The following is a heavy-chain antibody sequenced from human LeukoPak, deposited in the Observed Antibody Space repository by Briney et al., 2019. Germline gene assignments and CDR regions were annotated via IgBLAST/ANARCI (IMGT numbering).Heavy chain of an antibody. CDR1: GFTFDDYG. J-gene: IGHJ4*02. CDR3: ARGVYYYDSSGAGD. V-gene: IGHV3-21*01. Sequence: AGGSLRLSCAASGFTFDDYGMNWVRQAPGKGLEWVSSISSSSSYIYYADSVKGRFTISRDNAKNSLYLQMNSLRAEDTAVYYCARGVYYYDSSGAGDWGQGTLVTVSS. D-gene: IGHD3-22*01. CDR2: ISSSSSYI.